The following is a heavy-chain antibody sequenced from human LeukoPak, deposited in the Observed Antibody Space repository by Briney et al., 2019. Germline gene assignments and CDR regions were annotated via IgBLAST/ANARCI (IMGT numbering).Heavy chain of an antibody. CDR1: GYTFTSYD. CDR2: MNPNSGNT. Sequence: ASVKDSCKASGYTFTSYDINWVRQATGQGLEWMGWMNPNSGNTGYAQKFQGRVTMTRNTSISTAYMELSSLRSEDTAVYYCARGSYYGSGSYYDWFDPWGQGTLVTVSS. D-gene: IGHD3-10*01. J-gene: IGHJ5*02. CDR3: ARGSYYGSGSYYDWFDP. V-gene: IGHV1-8*01.